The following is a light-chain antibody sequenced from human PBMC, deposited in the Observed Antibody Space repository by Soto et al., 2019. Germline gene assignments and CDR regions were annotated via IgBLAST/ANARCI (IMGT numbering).Light chain of an antibody. J-gene: IGKJ2*01. CDR2: GAS. CDR3: QQYNNRPPMYT. CDR1: QTVGTS. Sequence: EIVMTQSPAILSMSPGERATLSCRASQTVGTSLAWYQQIPGQAPRLLMYGASTRPTSIPARFSGSGSGTEFTLTISSLQSEDFAVYYCQQYNNRPPMYTFGQGTKLEIK. V-gene: IGKV3-15*01.